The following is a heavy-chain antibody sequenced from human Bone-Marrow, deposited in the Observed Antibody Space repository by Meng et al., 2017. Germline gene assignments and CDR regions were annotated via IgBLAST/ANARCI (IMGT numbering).Heavy chain of an antibody. D-gene: IGHD7-27*01. CDR2: ISYDGSNK. Sequence: GGSLRLSCAASGFTFSSYAMHWVRQAPGKGLGWVAIISYDGSNKYYADSVKGRFTISRDNSKNTLYLQMNSLRVEDTAVFYCARVPRTGDCDGMDVWDQGTTVTVSS. J-gene: IGHJ6*02. CDR3: ARVPRTGDCDGMDV. V-gene: IGHV3-30*01. CDR1: GFTFSSYA.